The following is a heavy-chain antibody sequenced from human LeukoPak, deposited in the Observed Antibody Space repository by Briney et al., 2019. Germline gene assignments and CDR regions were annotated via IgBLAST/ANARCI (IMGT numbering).Heavy chain of an antibody. J-gene: IGHJ4*02. Sequence: SETLSLTCTVSGGSISSYYWSWIRQPPGKGLEWIGYIYYSGSTNYNPSLKSRVTISVDTSKNQFSLKLSSVTAADTAVYYCARHSGYYDSSGYYSLSKWGQGTLVTVSS. V-gene: IGHV4-59*08. CDR1: GGSISSYY. CDR3: ARHSGYYDSSGYYSLSK. D-gene: IGHD3-22*01. CDR2: IYYSGST.